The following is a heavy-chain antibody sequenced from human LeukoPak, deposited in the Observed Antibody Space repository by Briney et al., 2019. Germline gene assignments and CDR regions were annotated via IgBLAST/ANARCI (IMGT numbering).Heavy chain of an antibody. J-gene: IGHJ4*02. CDR1: GFSFSSYR. D-gene: IGHD1-7*01. V-gene: IGHV3-23*01. CDR3: ARGGPNYSY. CDR2: ISGCGGST. Sequence: PGGSLRLSCAASGFSFSSYRMNWVRQAPGKGLEWVSAISGCGGSTYYADSVKGRFTISRHNSKNTLYLQMNSLRAEDTAVYYCARGGPNYSYWGQGTLVTVSS.